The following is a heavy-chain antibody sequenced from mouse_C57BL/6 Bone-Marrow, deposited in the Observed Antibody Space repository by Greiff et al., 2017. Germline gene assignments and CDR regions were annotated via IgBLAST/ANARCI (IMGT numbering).Heavy chain of an antibody. CDR1: GYTFTDYN. V-gene: IGHV1-18*01. Sequence: VQLKESGPELVKPGASVKIPCKASGYTFTDYNMDWVKQSHGKSLEWIGDINPNNGGTIYNQKFKGKATLTVDKSSSTAYMELRSLTSEDTAVYYCASGGVYDGYSRWYFDVWGTGTTVTVSS. CDR3: ASGGVYDGYSRWYFDV. D-gene: IGHD2-3*01. CDR2: INPNNGGT. J-gene: IGHJ1*03.